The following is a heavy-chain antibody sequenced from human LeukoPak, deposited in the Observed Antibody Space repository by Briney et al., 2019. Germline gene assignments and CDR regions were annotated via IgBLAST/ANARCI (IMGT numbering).Heavy chain of an antibody. V-gene: IGHV3-30*02. CDR1: GFTFSTYG. D-gene: IGHD5-24*01. CDR2: VWNDGSNK. J-gene: IGHJ4*02. Sequence: GGSLRLSCAASGFTFSTYGTHWVRQAPGKGLEWVALVWNDGSNKYYADSVKGRSTISRDNSKNTLYLQMNSLRAEDTALYYCAKGGRWLLGDFDYWGQGTLVTVSS. CDR3: AKGGRWLLGDFDY.